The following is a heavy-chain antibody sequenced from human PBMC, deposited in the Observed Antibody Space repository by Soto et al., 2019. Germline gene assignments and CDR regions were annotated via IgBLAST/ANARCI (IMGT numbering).Heavy chain of an antibody. Sequence: SETLSLTCAVSGYSISSGYYWGWIRQPPGKGLEWIGSIYHSGSTYYNPSLKSRVTISVDTSKNQFSLKLSSVTAADTAVYYCARDEWELPYCYYYGMDVWGQGTTVTVSS. J-gene: IGHJ6*02. D-gene: IGHD1-26*01. CDR3: ARDEWELPYCYYYGMDV. CDR2: IYHSGST. V-gene: IGHV4-38-2*02. CDR1: GYSISSGYY.